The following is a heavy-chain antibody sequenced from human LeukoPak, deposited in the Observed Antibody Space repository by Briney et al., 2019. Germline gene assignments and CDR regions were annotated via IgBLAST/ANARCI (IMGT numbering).Heavy chain of an antibody. CDR1: GGTFSSYA. CDR2: IIPIFGTA. D-gene: IGHD3-22*01. V-gene: IGHV1-69*13. Sequence: SVKVSCKASGGTFSSYAISWVRQAPGQGLEWMGGIIPIFGTANYAQKFQGRVTITADESTSTAYMELSSLRSEDTAVYYCARVRYYYDSSGYYDPGYYGMDVWGQGTTVTVSS. J-gene: IGHJ6*02. CDR3: ARVRYYYDSSGYYDPGYYGMDV.